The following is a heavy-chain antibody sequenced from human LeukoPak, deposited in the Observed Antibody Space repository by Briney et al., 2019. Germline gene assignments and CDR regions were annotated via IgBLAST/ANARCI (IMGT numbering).Heavy chain of an antibody. V-gene: IGHV1-46*01. D-gene: IGHD2-2*01. CDR3: ARSFLEYQLQDY. J-gene: IGHJ4*02. CDR2: INPGGGST. Sequence: ASVKVSCKASGYTFTSYYMHWVRQAPGQGLEWMGIINPGGGSTSYAQKFQGRVTMTRDTSTSTVYMELSSLRSEDTAVYYCARSFLEYQLQDYWGQGTLVTVSS. CDR1: GYTFTSYY.